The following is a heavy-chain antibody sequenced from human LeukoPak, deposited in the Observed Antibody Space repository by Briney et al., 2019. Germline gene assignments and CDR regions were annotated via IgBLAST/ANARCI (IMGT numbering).Heavy chain of an antibody. CDR2: ISSSSSTI. J-gene: IGHJ4*02. CDR1: GFMFNIYD. Sequence: GGSLRLSCVASGFMFNIYDMNWVRQAPGKGLEWVSYISSSSSTIYYADFVKGRFTISRDNAKNTLYLQMNSLRVEDTAVYFCARADSSWANDYWGQGTLVTVSS. V-gene: IGHV3-48*04. D-gene: IGHD6-13*01. CDR3: ARADSSWANDY.